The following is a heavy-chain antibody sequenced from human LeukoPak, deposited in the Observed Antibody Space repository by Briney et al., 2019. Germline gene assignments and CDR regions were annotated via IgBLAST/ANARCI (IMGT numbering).Heavy chain of an antibody. CDR3: ARARADGDYVSRWFDP. CDR1: GFTFSSYG. J-gene: IGHJ5*02. CDR2: ISYDGSNK. Sequence: GGSLRLSCAASGFTFSSYGMHWVRQAPGKGLEWVAVISYDGSNKYYADSVKGRFTISRDNAKNSLYLQMNSLRAEDTALYYCARARADGDYVSRWFDPWGQGTLVTVSS. D-gene: IGHD4-17*01. V-gene: IGHV3-30*03.